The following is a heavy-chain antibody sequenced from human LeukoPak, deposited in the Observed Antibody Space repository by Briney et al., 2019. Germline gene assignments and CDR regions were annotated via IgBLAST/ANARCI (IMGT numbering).Heavy chain of an antibody. V-gene: IGHV1-69*04. CDR3: ARDRAMGYFYYYYMDV. J-gene: IGHJ6*03. D-gene: IGHD5-18*01. CDR1: GGAFSSYA. Sequence: ASVKVSCKASGGAFSSYAISWLRQAPGQGLEWMGRIIPILGIANYAQKFQGRVTITADKSTSTAYMELSRLRSDDTAVYYCARDRAMGYFYYYYMDVWGKRTTVTVSS. CDR2: IIPILGIA.